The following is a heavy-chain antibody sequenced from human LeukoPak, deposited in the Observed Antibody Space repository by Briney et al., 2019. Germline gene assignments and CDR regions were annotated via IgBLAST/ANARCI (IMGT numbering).Heavy chain of an antibody. CDR2: IYYSGST. J-gene: IGHJ5*02. CDR1: GGSISSSSYY. CDR3: AKAGTTGIHHWFDP. Sequence: SETLSLTCTVSGGSISSSSYYWGWIRQPPGKGLEWIGTIYYSGSTYYNPSLKSRVTISVDTSKNQFSLKLSSVTAADTAVYYCAKAGTTGIHHWFDPWGQGNLVTVSS. V-gene: IGHV4-39*02. D-gene: IGHD1-1*01.